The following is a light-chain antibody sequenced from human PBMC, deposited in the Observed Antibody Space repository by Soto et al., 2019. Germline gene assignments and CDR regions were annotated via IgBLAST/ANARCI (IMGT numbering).Light chain of an antibody. CDR1: SSDVGGYNY. CDR3: SSYAGSTL. CDR2: EVS. Sequence: QSALTQPPSASGSPGQSVTISCTGTSSDVGGYNYVSWYQQHPGKAPKLMIYEVSKRPSGVPDRFSGSKSGNTASLTVSGLQAEDEADYYCSSYAGSTLFGGGTKLAFL. J-gene: IGLJ2*01. V-gene: IGLV2-8*01.